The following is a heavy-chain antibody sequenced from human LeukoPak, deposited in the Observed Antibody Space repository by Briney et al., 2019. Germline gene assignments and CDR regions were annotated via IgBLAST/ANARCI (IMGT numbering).Heavy chain of an antibody. CDR2: ISSSSSMI. J-gene: IGHJ4*02. V-gene: IGHV3-48*02. CDR1: GFTFSSYS. D-gene: IGHD4-17*01. Sequence: PGGSLRLSCAASGFTFSSYSMNWVRQAPGKGLEWVSYISSSSSMIYYADSVKGRFTISRDNAKNSLYLQMKSLRDEDTAIYYCARDYRDLPARVPYFDYWGQGTLVTVSS. CDR3: ARDYRDLPARVPYFDY.